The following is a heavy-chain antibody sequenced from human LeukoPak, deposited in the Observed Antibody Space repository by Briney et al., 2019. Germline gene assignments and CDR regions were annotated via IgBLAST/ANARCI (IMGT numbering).Heavy chain of an antibody. J-gene: IGHJ4*02. V-gene: IGHV4-39*07. CDR3: ARDWSSGWYDY. Sequence: PSETLSLTCTVSGGSISGSSYYWGWIRQPPGKGLEWIGSIYYSGSTYYNPSLKSRVTISVDTSKNQFSLKLSSVTAADTAVYYCARDWSSGWYDYWGQGTLVTVSS. CDR2: IYYSGST. D-gene: IGHD6-19*01. CDR1: GGSISGSSYY.